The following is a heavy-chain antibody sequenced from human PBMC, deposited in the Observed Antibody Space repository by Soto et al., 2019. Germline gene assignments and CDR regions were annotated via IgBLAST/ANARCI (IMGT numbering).Heavy chain of an antibody. CDR1: GGSISSSF. D-gene: IGHD5-18*01. V-gene: IGHV4-59*01. Sequence: PSETLSLACSVSGGSISSSFWSWIRQPQGKELEWIGYISYSGSTTYNPSLKSRITLSVDTSKNQFSLRVASVTAADTAVYYCARGHRAMEYYYYYGMDVWGQGTTVTVSS. J-gene: IGHJ6*02. CDR2: ISYSGST. CDR3: ARGHRAMEYYYYYGMDV.